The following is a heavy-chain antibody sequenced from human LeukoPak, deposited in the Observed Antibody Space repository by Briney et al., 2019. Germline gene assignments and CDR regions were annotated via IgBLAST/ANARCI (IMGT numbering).Heavy chain of an antibody. CDR1: GYTFTSYG. D-gene: IGHD6-19*01. J-gene: IGHJ3*02. Sequence: ASVKVSCKASGYTFTSYGITWVRQAPGQGLEWMGWISAHNGNTNYAQNLQGRVTMTTDTSTSTAYMELRSLRSDDTAVYYCARGPGYSSGNDAFDIWGQGTMVTVSS. V-gene: IGHV1-18*01. CDR3: ARGPGYSSGNDAFDI. CDR2: ISAHNGNT.